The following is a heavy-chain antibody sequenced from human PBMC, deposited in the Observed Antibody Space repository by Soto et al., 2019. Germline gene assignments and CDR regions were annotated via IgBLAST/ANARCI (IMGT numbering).Heavy chain of an antibody. Sequence: QVQLVESGGGVVQPGRSLRLSCAASGFTFSSYGMHWVRQAPGKGLEWVAVISYDGSNKYYADSVKGRFTISRDNSKNTLYLQMNSLRAEDTAVYYCAKYGSVDPAAMGDYWGQGTLVTVSS. CDR2: ISYDGSNK. J-gene: IGHJ4*02. D-gene: IGHD2-2*01. CDR3: AKYGSVDPAAMGDY. V-gene: IGHV3-30*18. CDR1: GFTFSSYG.